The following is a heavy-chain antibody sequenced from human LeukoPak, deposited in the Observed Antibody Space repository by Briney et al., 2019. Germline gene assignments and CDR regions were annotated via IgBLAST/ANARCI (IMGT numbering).Heavy chain of an antibody. Sequence: PGGSLRLSCAASGFTFSSYAMSWVRQAPGKGLEWVSAISGSDGSTYYADSVKGRFTISRDNSKNTLYLQMNSLRAEDTAVYYCAKEANYYDSSGYSTDYWGQGTLVTVSS. V-gene: IGHV3-23*01. D-gene: IGHD3-22*01. CDR2: ISGSDGST. CDR1: GFTFSSYA. CDR3: AKEANYYDSSGYSTDY. J-gene: IGHJ4*02.